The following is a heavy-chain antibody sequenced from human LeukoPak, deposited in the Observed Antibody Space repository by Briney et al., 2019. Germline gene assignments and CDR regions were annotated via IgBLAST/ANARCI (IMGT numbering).Heavy chain of an antibody. CDR2: IYYSGST. J-gene: IGHJ5*02. CDR1: GGSISSSSYY. Sequence: PSETLSLTCTVSGGSISSSSYYWGWIRQPPGKGLEWIGSIYYSGSTYYNPSLKSRVTISVDTSKNQFSLKLSSVTAADTAVYYCARSILLWFGFDPWGQGTLVTVSS. V-gene: IGHV4-39*07. D-gene: IGHD3-10*01. CDR3: ARSILLWFGFDP.